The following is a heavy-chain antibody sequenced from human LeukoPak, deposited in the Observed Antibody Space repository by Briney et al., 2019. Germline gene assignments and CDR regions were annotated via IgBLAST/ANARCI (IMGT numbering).Heavy chain of an antibody. J-gene: IGHJ4*02. CDR2: IYHSGST. CDR1: GYSISSGYY. V-gene: IGHV4-38-2*02. CDR3: AREEGTEMATPTIDY. D-gene: IGHD5-24*01. Sequence: SETLSLTCTASGYSISSGYYWGWIRQPPGKGLEWIGSIYHSGSTYYNPSLKSRVTISVDTSKNQFSLKLSSVTAADTAVYYCAREEGTEMATPTIDYWGQGTLVTVSS.